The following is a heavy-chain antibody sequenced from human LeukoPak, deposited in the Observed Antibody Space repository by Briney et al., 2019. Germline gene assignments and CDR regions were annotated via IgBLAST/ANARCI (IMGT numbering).Heavy chain of an antibody. J-gene: IGHJ4*02. Sequence: ASVKVSCKASGYTFAGYYMHWVRQAPGQGLEWMGRINPNSGGTNYAQKFQGRVTMTRDTSISTAYMELSRLRSDDTAVYYCARGAYCSGGSCLQPKRYDYWGQGTLVTVSS. CDR2: INPNSGGT. V-gene: IGHV1-2*06. CDR3: ARGAYCSGGSCLQPKRYDY. CDR1: GYTFAGYY. D-gene: IGHD2-15*01.